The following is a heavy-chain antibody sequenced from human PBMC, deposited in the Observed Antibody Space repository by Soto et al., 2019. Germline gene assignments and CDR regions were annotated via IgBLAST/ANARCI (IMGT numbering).Heavy chain of an antibody. CDR1: GFTFSSYA. V-gene: IGHV3-23*01. CDR2: ISGSGGST. CDR3: ANAIAVAGKGRDY. D-gene: IGHD6-19*01. J-gene: IGHJ4*02. Sequence: GGSLRLSCAASGFTFSSYAMSWVRQAPGKGLEWVSAISGSGGSTYYADSVKGRFTISRDNSKNTLILEMNSLRAEETAVYYCANAIAVAGKGRDYWGQGTLVTVYS.